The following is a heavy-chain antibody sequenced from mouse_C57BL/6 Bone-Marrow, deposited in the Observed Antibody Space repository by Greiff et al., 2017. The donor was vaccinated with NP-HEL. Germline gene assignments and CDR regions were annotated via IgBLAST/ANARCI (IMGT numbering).Heavy chain of an antibody. CDR2: ILPGSGST. D-gene: IGHD2-2*01. CDR1: GYTFTGYW. Sequence: QVQLKESGAELMKPGASVKLSCKATGYTFTGYWIEWVKQRPGHGLEWIGEILPGSGSTNYNEKFKGKATFTADTSSNPAYMQLSSLTTEDSAIYYSATYGYGGAMDYWGQGTSVTVSS. J-gene: IGHJ4*01. CDR3: ATYGYGGAMDY. V-gene: IGHV1-9*01.